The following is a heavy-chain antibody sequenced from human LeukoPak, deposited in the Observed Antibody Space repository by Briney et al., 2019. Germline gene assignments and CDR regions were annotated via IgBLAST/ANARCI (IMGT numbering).Heavy chain of an antibody. CDR2: INAGIGNT. V-gene: IGHV1-3*01. Sequence: GASVKVSCKASGYTFTSYTIHWVRQAPGQRLEWMGWINAGIGNTKYSQEFQGRVTMTRDTSISTAYMELSRLRSDDTAVYYCARSRITMVRGVNRNWFDPWGQGTLVTVSS. D-gene: IGHD3-10*01. CDR1: GYTFTSYT. J-gene: IGHJ5*02. CDR3: ARSRITMVRGVNRNWFDP.